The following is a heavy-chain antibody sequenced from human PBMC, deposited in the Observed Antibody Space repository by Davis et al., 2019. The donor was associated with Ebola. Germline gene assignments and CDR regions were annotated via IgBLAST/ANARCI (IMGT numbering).Heavy chain of an antibody. CDR3: ARDHGSYDWTEYFDR. J-gene: IGHJ4*02. CDR2: IWYDGTKK. Sequence: GGSLRLSCAASGFSFSDYGMHWVRQAPGKGLEWVAVIWYDGTKKYYSDSVKGRLTISRDNSENTLYLQMNSLRAEDTAVYYCARDHGSYDWTEYFDRWGQGVLVTVSS. V-gene: IGHV3-33*01. CDR1: GFSFSDYG. D-gene: IGHD3-16*01.